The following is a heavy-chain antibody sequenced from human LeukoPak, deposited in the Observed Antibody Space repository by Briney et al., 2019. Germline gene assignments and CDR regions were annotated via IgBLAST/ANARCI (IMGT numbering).Heavy chain of an antibody. CDR2: INHSGST. J-gene: IGHJ6*02. D-gene: IGHD5-18*01. V-gene: IGHV4-34*01. CDR1: GGSFSGYY. CDR3: AGRGYSYGYRGYYYYGMDV. Sequence: SETLSLTCAVYGGSFSGYYWSWIRQPPGKGLEWIGEINHSGSTNYNPSLKSRVTISVDTSKNQFSLKLSSVTAADTAVYYCAGRGYSYGYRGYYYYGMDVWGQGTTVTVSS.